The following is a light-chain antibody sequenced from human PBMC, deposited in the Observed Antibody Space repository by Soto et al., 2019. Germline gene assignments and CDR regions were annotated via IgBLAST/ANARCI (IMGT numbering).Light chain of an antibody. CDR1: KSISSW. CDR2: EAS. CDR3: QQSNNYPWT. J-gene: IGKJ1*01. V-gene: IGKV1-5*03. Sequence: DIQMTQSPSTLSASVEDKVTITARASKSISSWLTWYQQKPGKAPKLLIYEASNLESGVPSRFSGSGSGTEFTLTISSLQPDDFATYYCQQSNNYPWTFGQGTKVDIK.